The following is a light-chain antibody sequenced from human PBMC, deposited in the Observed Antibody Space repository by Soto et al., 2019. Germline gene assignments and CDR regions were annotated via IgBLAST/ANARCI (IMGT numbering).Light chain of an antibody. J-gene: IGKJ4*01. CDR3: QQYKNWPPLT. Sequence: EIVMTQSPATLSVSPGERATLSCRASQSVSSNLAWYQQKPGQAPRLLIYGASTRATGIPARFSGSGSGTEFTLTISSLQSEDCAVYYCQQYKNWPPLTFGGGTKVELK. CDR1: QSVSSN. V-gene: IGKV3-15*01. CDR2: GAS.